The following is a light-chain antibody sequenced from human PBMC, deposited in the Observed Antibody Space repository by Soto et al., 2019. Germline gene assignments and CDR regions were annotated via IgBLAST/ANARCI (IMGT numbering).Light chain of an antibody. CDR2: EVS. Sequence: QSALTQPASVSGSPGQSITISCTGTSSDVGGYNYVSWYQQHPGKAPNLMIYEVSNRPSGVSNRFSGSKSGNTASLTISGLQAEDEADYYCSSYTSSSNPYVFGTGTKLTVL. V-gene: IGLV2-14*01. CDR3: SSYTSSSNPYV. CDR1: SSDVGGYNY. J-gene: IGLJ1*01.